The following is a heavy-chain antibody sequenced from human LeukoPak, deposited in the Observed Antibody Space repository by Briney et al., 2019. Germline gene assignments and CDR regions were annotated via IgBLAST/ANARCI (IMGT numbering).Heavy chain of an antibody. CDR3: AKVTESGGGVDY. CDR1: GFIFTSYD. CDR2: ISGSGYTT. J-gene: IGHJ4*02. V-gene: IGHV3-23*01. D-gene: IGHD2-8*02. Sequence: GGSLRLSCEASGFIFTSYDMNWVRQAPGEGLEWVSGISGSGYTTYYADSVKGRFTISRDNSKNTLYLQMNSLRAEDTAVYYCAKVTESGGGVDYWGQGTLVTVS.